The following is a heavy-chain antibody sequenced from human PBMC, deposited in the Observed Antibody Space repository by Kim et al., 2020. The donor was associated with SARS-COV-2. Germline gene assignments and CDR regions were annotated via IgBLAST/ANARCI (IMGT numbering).Heavy chain of an antibody. CDR3: SIAGYYVISGYFYDY. CDR1: GGSIGNYY. J-gene: IGHJ4*02. Sequence: SETLSLTCTVSGGSIGNYYWSWIRQSPGKGLEWIGYVHFSGSINYNPSLKTRLTMSLNTSNNQFSLNLTSVTSADSAVYYCSIAGYYVISGYFYDYSGQG. D-gene: IGHD3-22*01. CDR2: VHFSGSI. V-gene: IGHV4-59*13.